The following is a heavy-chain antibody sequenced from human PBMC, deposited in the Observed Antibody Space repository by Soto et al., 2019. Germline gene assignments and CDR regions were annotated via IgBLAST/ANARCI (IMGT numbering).Heavy chain of an antibody. J-gene: IGHJ3*01. CDR3: ARHGHQGYASGSDAFGV. V-gene: IGHV5-51*01. CDR1: GYIFGNYW. CDR2: IYPTDSDT. D-gene: IGHD5-12*01. Sequence: EVQLVQSGAEVRKPGESLKISCEGSGYIFGNYWIGWVRQRPGNGPEWMGLIYPTDSDTRYSPSFQGQFTISVDKAINTVYLQWGSLGASDSAIYFCARHGHQGYASGSDAFGVWGQGTLVTVSS.